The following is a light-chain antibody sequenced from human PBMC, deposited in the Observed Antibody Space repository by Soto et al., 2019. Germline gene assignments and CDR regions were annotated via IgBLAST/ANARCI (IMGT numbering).Light chain of an antibody. CDR3: SSYAGSNNVV. CDR2: DVS. CDR1: SSDVGGYNY. J-gene: IGLJ2*01. Sequence: QSALTQPPSASGSPGQSVTISCTGTSSDVGGYNYVSWYQQHPDKAPKLMIYDVSKRPSGVPDRFSGSKSGNTASLTVSGLQAEDDADYYCSSYAGSNNVVFGGGTKLTVL. V-gene: IGLV2-8*01.